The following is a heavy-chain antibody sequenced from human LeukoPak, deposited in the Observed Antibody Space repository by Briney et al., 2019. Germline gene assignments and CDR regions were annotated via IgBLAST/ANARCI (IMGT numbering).Heavy chain of an antibody. Sequence: PGGSLRLPCAASGFTFSSYAMGWVRQAPGKGLEWASAISGSGGSTYYADSVKGRFTISRDNSKNTLYLQMNSLRAEDTAVYYCAKDLSGVVVTATNWFDPWGQRTLVTVSS. CDR1: GFTFSSYA. J-gene: IGHJ5*02. V-gene: IGHV3-23*01. CDR2: ISGSGGST. D-gene: IGHD2-21*02. CDR3: AKDLSGVVVTATNWFDP.